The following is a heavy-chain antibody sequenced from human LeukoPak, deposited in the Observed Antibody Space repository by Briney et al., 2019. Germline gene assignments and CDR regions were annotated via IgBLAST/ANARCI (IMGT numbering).Heavy chain of an antibody. CDR3: ARMYYYDSSGYTGFDY. CDR1: GGSISSYY. D-gene: IGHD3-22*01. J-gene: IGHJ4*02. V-gene: IGHV4-59*01. CDR2: IYYSGST. Sequence: AETLSLTCTVSGGSISSYYWSWIRQPPGKGLEWIGYIYYSGSTNYNPSLKSRVTISVDTSKNQFSLKLSSVTAADTAVYYCARMYYYDSSGYTGFDYWGQGTLVTVSS.